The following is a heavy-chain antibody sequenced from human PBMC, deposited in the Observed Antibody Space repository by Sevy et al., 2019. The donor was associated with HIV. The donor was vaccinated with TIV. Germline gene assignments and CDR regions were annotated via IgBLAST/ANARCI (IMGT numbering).Heavy chain of an antibody. CDR1: GFTFSSYE. CDR3: ARDGVINYYDSSGYYWGNYFDY. J-gene: IGHJ4*02. CDR2: ISSSGSTI. Sequence: GSLRLSCAASGFTFSSYEMNWVRQAPGKGLEWVSYISSSGSTIYYADSVKGRFTISRDNAKNSLYLEMNSLRAEDTAVYYCARDGVINYYDSSGYYWGNYFDYWGQGTLVTVSS. V-gene: IGHV3-48*03. D-gene: IGHD3-22*01.